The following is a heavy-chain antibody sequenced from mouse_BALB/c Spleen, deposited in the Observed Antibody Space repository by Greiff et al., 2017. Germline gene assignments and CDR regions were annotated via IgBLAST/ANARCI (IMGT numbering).Heavy chain of an antibody. CDR3: ARRGSSPWFAY. CDR2: IYPYNGGT. D-gene: IGHD1-1*01. J-gene: IGHJ3*01. Sequence: EVQLQQSGPELVKPGASVKISCKASGYTFTDYNMHWVKQSHGKSLEWIGYIYPYNGGTGYNQKFNSKATLTVDKSSSTAYMELRSLTSEDSAVYYCARRGSSPWFAYWGQGTLVTVSA. CDR1: GYTFTDYN. V-gene: IGHV1S29*02.